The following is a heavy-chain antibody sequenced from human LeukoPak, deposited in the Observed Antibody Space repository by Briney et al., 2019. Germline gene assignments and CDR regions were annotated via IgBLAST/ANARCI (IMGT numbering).Heavy chain of an antibody. V-gene: IGHV3-30-3*01. Sequence: SGGSLRLSCAASGFTFSSYAMHWVRQAPGKGLEWVAVISYDGSNKYYADSVKGRFTISRDNSKNTLYPQMSSLRAEDTAVYYCARDKTYYYGSDAFDIWGQGTMVTVSS. CDR2: ISYDGSNK. J-gene: IGHJ3*02. CDR1: GFTFSSYA. CDR3: ARDKTYYYGSDAFDI. D-gene: IGHD3-10*01.